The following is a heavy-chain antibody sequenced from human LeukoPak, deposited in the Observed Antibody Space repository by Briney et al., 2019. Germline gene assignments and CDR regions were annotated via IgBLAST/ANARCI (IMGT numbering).Heavy chain of an antibody. CDR2: IKRKTEVGTT. J-gene: IGHJ4*02. Sequence: GGSLRLSCAASGFTFSNAWMSWVRQAPGKGLEWVGRIKRKTEVGTTEYAATVKGRFTISRDDSTDTLDLQMNSLKTEDTAVYYCTTEDYWGQGTLVTVSS. CDR1: GFTFSNAW. CDR3: TTEDY. V-gene: IGHV3-15*01.